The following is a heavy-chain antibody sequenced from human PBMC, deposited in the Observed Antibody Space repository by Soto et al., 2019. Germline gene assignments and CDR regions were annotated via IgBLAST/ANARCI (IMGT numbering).Heavy chain of an antibody. Sequence: EVQLVESGGGLVQPGESLRLSCAASGFTFSSYWMHWVRQAPGKGLVWVSRINSDGSRTNYADSVKGRFTVSTDNAKNTQYLQMNSLRAEATAVYYCARVLTGSWNWFDPWGQGTLVTVSS. CDR1: GFTFSSYW. J-gene: IGHJ5*02. V-gene: IGHV3-74*01. CDR3: ARVLTGSWNWFDP. D-gene: IGHD6-13*01. CDR2: INSDGSRT.